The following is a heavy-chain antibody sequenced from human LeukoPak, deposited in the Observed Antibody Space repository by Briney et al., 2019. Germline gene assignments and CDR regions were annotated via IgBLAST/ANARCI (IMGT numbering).Heavy chain of an antibody. CDR1: GYTFTGYY. Sequence: ASVKVSCQASGYTFTGYYMNWVRQAPGQGLEWMGRINPNSGGTNYAQKFQGRANMTRDTSTSTAYMELSRLRSDDTAVYYCARVGDGLNDAFDIWGRGTMVTVSS. D-gene: IGHD5-24*01. CDR2: INPNSGGT. CDR3: ARVGDGLNDAFDI. J-gene: IGHJ3*02. V-gene: IGHV1-2*06.